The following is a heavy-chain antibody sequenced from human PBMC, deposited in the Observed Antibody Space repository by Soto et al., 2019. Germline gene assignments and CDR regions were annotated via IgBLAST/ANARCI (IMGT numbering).Heavy chain of an antibody. CDR2: IFYSGST. Sequence: SETLSLTCAVSGGSISSSSYYWGWIRQPPGKGLEWIGSIFYSGSTYYNPSLKSRVTISVDTSKNQFSLKLTSVTAADTAVYYCARDNGYSYGYNLDHWGQGTLVTVSS. CDR1: GGSISSSSYY. D-gene: IGHD5-18*01. V-gene: IGHV4-39*07. J-gene: IGHJ4*02. CDR3: ARDNGYSYGYNLDH.